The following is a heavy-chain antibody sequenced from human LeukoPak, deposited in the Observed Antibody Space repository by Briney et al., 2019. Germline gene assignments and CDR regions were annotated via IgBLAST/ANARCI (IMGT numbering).Heavy chain of an antibody. CDR1: GASLRGYH. V-gene: IGHV4-34*01. D-gene: IGHD3-22*01. CDR2: INYSGTT. J-gene: IGHJ4*02. CDR3: AGTMIISSYYFDS. Sequence: SETLPLTCAIYGASLRGYHWSWIRQSPGKGLEWIGSINYSGTTTYNPSLKSRVTMSADTSRNQFSLRLSSVTTADTSLYFCAGTMIISSYYFDSWGQGTQVIVSS.